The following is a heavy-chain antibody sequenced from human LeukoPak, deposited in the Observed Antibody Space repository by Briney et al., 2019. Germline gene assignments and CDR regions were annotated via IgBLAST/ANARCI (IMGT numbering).Heavy chain of an antibody. CDR2: IYTSGST. CDR3: ARVTHYYGSGSYPY. J-gene: IGHJ4*02. D-gene: IGHD3-10*01. Sequence: NPSETLSLTCTVSGGSISSYYWSWIRQPAGKGLEWIGRIYTSGSTNYNPSLKSRVTISVDTSKSQFSLKLSSVTAADTAVYYCARVTHYYGSGSYPYWGQGTLVTVSS. V-gene: IGHV4-4*07. CDR1: GGSISSYY.